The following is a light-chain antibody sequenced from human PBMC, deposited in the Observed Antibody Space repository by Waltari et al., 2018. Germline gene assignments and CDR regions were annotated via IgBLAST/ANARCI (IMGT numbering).Light chain of an antibody. J-gene: IGLJ3*02. V-gene: IGLV2-14*01. CDR1: SSDVGRYNY. Sequence: QSALTQPASVSGSPGQSITISCTGTSSDVGRYNYVSWYQQHPGKAPKPMIYDVSTRPSGVSNRFSGSKSGNTASLTISGLQAEDEADYYCSSYTSSSTGVFGGGTKLTVL. CDR3: SSYTSSSTGV. CDR2: DVS.